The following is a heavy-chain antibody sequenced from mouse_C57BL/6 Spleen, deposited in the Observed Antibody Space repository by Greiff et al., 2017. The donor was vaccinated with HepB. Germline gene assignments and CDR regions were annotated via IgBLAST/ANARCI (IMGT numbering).Heavy chain of an antibody. CDR3: ARGETGTGFAY. J-gene: IGHJ3*01. V-gene: IGHV1-9*01. D-gene: IGHD4-1*01. Sequence: QVQLKESGAELMKPGASVKLSCKATGYTFTGYWIEWVKQRPGHGLEWIGEILPGSGSTNYNGKFKGKATLTADKSSSTAYMQLSSLTSEDSAVYFCARGETGTGFAYWGQGTLVTVSA. CDR2: ILPGSGST. CDR1: GYTFTGYW.